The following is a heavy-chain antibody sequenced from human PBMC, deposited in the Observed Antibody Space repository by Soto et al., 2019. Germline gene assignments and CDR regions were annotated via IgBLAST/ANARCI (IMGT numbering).Heavy chain of an antibody. CDR3: AREGSSGFGIDV. CDR2: IYTSGTT. CDR1: GGSIRRYY. J-gene: IGHJ6*02. V-gene: IGHV4-4*07. Sequence: QVQLQQSGPGLVKPSETLSLTCTVSGGSIRRYYWSWIRQPAGKALEWIGRIYTSGTTNYNPSLKSRVTILLDTSKNQFSLDLSSVTDADTAVYYCAREGSSGFGIDVLGQGNTVTLSS. D-gene: IGHD6-25*01.